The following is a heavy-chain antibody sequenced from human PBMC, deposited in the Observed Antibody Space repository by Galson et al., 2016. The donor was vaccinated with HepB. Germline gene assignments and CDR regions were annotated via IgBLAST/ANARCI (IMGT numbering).Heavy chain of an antibody. CDR3: ARDHSLGPGVVYYFDK. CDR1: GFNFNIYR. V-gene: IGHV3-21*01. CDR2: IGFNPNNL. J-gene: IGHJ4*02. Sequence: SLRLSCAVSGFNFNIYRMNWVRQAPGKGLEWVAAIGFNPNNLYYADSVKGRFTIARDNTRSSLFLQMNSLTVEETAVYFCARDHSLGPGVVYYFDKWGQGTLVTVSS. D-gene: IGHD3-10*01.